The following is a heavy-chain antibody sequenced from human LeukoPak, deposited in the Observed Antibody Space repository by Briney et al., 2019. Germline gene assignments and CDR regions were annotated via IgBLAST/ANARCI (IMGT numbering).Heavy chain of an antibody. CDR1: GFTFNSYV. Sequence: GGSLRLSCAVSGFTFNSYVMHWVRQAPGKGLEWVAVIWYEGSNKYYADSVKGRFTISSENFNNTLYLQMNSLRAEDTAVYYCARYSSGWSLDYWGQGTLVTVSS. V-gene: IGHV3-33*01. J-gene: IGHJ4*02. CDR3: ARYSSGWSLDY. D-gene: IGHD6-19*01. CDR2: IWYEGSNK.